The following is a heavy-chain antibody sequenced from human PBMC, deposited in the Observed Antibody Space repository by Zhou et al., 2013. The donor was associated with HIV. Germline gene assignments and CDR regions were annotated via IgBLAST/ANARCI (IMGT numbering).Heavy chain of an antibody. D-gene: IGHD7-27*01. CDR2: INPSDGSA. CDR1: GYTFTSYY. Sequence: QVQLVQSGAEVKKPGASVKVSCKASGYTFTSYYLHWVRQVPGQGLEWMAIINPSDGSASHAQEFQGRLTMARDTSTSTVYMELSSLRSEDTAIYYCARDRGNWGSDFDYWGQGSPGHRLL. V-gene: IGHV1-46*01. CDR3: ARDRGNWGSDFDY. J-gene: IGHJ4*02.